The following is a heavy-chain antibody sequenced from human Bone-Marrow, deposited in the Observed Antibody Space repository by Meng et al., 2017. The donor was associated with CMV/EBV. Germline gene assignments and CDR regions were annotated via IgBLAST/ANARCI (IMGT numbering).Heavy chain of an antibody. Sequence: GESLKISCAASGFTFSSYWMSWVRQAPGKGLEWVANIKQDGSEKYYEDSVNGRFTISRDKAKTSLYLQMNSLRAEDTAVYYCARADQAVAGTWDYWGQGKLVTVSS. CDR2: IKQDGSEK. J-gene: IGHJ4*02. CDR1: GFTFSSYW. V-gene: IGHV3-7*01. CDR3: ARADQAVAGTWDY. D-gene: IGHD6-19*01.